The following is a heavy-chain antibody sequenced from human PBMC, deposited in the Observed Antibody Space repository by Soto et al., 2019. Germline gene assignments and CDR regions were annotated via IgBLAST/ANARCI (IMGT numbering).Heavy chain of an antibody. J-gene: IGHJ4*02. Sequence: GYLRLYGAASGFPFRSYTMILVRLAPGKGLEWVSAISGSGGSTYYADSVKGRFTISRDNSKNTLYLQMNSLRAEDTAVYYCAKSARVTLIQLWFAIHYWCQGNPVTV. D-gene: IGHD5-18*01. V-gene: IGHV3-23*01. CDR1: GFPFRSYT. CDR2: ISGSGGST. CDR3: AKSARVTLIQLWFAIHY.